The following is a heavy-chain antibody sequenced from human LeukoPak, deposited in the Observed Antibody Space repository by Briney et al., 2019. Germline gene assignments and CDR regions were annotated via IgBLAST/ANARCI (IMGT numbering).Heavy chain of an antibody. D-gene: IGHD2-15*01. J-gene: IGHJ1*01. Sequence: PSETLSLTCTVSGDSVTSWTWSWIRQTPGKGLEWIGYIYDSGITDYNPSLKSRLTTSVATSNKQFSLNLSSATAADTAVYYCAGRGHRYSRDWGQGILVTVSS. CDR3: AGRGHRYSRD. V-gene: IGHV4-4*09. CDR1: GDSVTSWT. CDR2: IYDSGIT.